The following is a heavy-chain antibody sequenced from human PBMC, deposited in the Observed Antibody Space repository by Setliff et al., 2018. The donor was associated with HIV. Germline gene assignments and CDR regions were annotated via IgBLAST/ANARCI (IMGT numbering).Heavy chain of an antibody. CDR1: GGSISSYC. V-gene: IGHV4-4*09. CDR2: IFASGSS. Sequence: NPSETLSLTCTVSGGSISSYCWNWIRQPPGKGLEWIGYIFASGSSLYNPSLQSRVSISIDTSKNQFSLKLSSVTAADTAVYYCARRIDNSGSLPAKNWFDTWGQGRLVTVPQ. J-gene: IGHJ5*02. CDR3: ARRIDNSGSLPAKNWFDT. D-gene: IGHD3-10*01.